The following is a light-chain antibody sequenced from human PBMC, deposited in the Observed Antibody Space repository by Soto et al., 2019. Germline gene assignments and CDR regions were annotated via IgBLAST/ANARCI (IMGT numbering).Light chain of an antibody. J-gene: IGKJ1*01. CDR1: QGVNNP. CDR2: VAS. V-gene: IGKV1-27*01. Sequence: DIQMTQSPSSLSASVGDRVTISCRASQGVNNPLAWYQQKPGKAPKLLIYVASTLQSAAPSRFSGSGSGTDFTLTLSSLQPEDVATYYCEKYNIAPWTFGQGTKVEIK. CDR3: EKYNIAPWT.